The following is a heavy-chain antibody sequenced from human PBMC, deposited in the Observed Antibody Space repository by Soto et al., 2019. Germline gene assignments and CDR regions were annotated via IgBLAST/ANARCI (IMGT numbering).Heavy chain of an antibody. J-gene: IGHJ3*02. D-gene: IGHD3-10*02. V-gene: IGHV3-21*01. CDR1: GFSFSIYS. Sequence: EVQLVESGGGLVKPGGSLRLSCAASGFSFSIYSMVWVRQAPGKGLEWVSSIDSSSNYLYYADSVKGRFTSSRDNSKNSGYLQMNSLRAEDTAVYYCAREAHFYGRSDVYDMWGHGTMVTVSS. CDR3: AREAHFYGRSDVYDM. CDR2: IDSSSNYL.